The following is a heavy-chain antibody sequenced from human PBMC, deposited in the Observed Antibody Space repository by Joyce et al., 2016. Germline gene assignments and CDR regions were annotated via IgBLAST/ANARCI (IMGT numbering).Heavy chain of an antibody. V-gene: IGHV3-7*03. CDR1: GFTFSGYW. CDR2: RNEDGSKK. J-gene: IGHJ3*02. Sequence: EVQLVESGGGLVQPGGSLRLSCEASGFTFSGYWRTWVRQARGKGLEWVAHRNEDGSKKYYVDSVKGRFTISRDNTKNSLFLQMNSLRAEDTAVYFCAKHVIWGQGTMVTVSS. CDR3: AKHVI.